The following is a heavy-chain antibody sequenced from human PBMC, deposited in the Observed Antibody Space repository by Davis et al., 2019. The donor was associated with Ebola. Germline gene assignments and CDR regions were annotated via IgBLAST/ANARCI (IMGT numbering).Heavy chain of an antibody. V-gene: IGHV1-2*02. Sequence: ASVKVSCKASGYTFTGYYMHWVRQAPGQGLEWMGWINPSSGGTNYAQKFQGRVTMTRDTSISTAYMELSRLRSDDTAVYYCARVDSGDYVRSHYFDYWGQGTLVTVSS. J-gene: IGHJ4*02. D-gene: IGHD4-17*01. CDR1: GYTFTGYY. CDR2: INPSSGGT. CDR3: ARVDSGDYVRSHYFDY.